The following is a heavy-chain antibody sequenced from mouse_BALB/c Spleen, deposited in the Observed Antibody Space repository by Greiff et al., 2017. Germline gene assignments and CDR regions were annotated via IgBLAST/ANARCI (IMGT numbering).Heavy chain of an antibody. J-gene: IGHJ2*01. Sequence: QVQLQQSGPGLVQPSQSLSITCTVSGFSLTSYGVHWVRQSPGKGLEWLGVIWSGGSTDYNAAFISRLSISKDNSKSQVFFKMNSLQANDTAIYYCARMRYDGYYEGYFDYWGQGTTLTVSS. CDR3: ARMRYDGYYEGYFDY. V-gene: IGHV2-2*02. CDR1: GFSLTSYG. D-gene: IGHD2-3*01. CDR2: IWSGGST.